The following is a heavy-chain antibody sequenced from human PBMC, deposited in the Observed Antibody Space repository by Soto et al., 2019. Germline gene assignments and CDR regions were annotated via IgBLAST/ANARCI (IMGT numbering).Heavy chain of an antibody. Sequence: GESLKISCKGSGYSFTSYWIGWVRQMPGKGLEWIGIIYPGDSDTRYSPSFQGQVPISDDKSISTAYLQWSSLKASDPAMYYCARPGGSSSREFDYWGQGTLVTVSS. J-gene: IGHJ4*02. V-gene: IGHV5-51*01. D-gene: IGHD6-6*01. CDR2: IYPGDSDT. CDR3: ARPGGSSSREFDY. CDR1: GYSFTSYW.